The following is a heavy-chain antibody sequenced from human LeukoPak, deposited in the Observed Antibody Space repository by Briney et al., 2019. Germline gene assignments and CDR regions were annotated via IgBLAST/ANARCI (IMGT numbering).Heavy chain of an antibody. D-gene: IGHD3-16*01. J-gene: IGHJ4*02. CDR1: GFTFGDYA. Sequence: GRSLRLSCTASGFTFGDYAMSWFRQAPGKGLEWVGCIRSKAYGGTTEYAASVKGRFTISRDDSKSIAYLQMNSLKTEDTAVYYCTREGRGSDAFDYWGQGTLVTVSS. V-gene: IGHV3-49*03. CDR3: TREGRGSDAFDY. CDR2: IRSKAYGGTT.